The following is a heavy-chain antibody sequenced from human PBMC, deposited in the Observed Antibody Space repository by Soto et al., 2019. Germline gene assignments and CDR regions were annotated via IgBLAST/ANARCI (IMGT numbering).Heavy chain of an antibody. D-gene: IGHD1-26*01. CDR3: VRSDGGGFPAELDY. CDR1: GFSFENYA. V-gene: IGHV3-9*01. Sequence: EVQLVESGGGLVQPGRSLRLSCAASGFSFENYAMHWVRQAPGKGLEWVSGISWNRENIGYAASVKGRFTISRDNAKNSLYLQMTSLRADDTDLYYCVRSDGGGFPAELDYWGQGTLVAVSS. J-gene: IGHJ4*02. CDR2: ISWNRENI.